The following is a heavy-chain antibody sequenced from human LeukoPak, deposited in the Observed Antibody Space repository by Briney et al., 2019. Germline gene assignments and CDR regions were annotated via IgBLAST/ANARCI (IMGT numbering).Heavy chain of an antibody. CDR1: GRTFSSYA. D-gene: IGHD3-9*01. V-gene: IGHV3-23*01. Sequence: GGSLRLSCAASGRTFSSYAMSWVRQAPGMGLKWVSGISASGGTTKYADSVKGRFTISRDNSKNTLYLQMNSLRAEDTAVYFCAKETGILTPFDSWGQGTLVTVSS. CDR3: AKETGILTPFDS. J-gene: IGHJ4*02. CDR2: ISASGGTT.